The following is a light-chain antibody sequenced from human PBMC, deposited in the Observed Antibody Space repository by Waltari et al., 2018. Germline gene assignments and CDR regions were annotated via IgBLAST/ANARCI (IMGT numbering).Light chain of an antibody. CDR3: AAWDDILNAFV. CDR1: SSNIGRNR. J-gene: IGLJ1*01. V-gene: IGLV1-44*01. CDR2: NND. Sequence: QSVLTQPPSVSGTPGQRVTIPCSGGSSNIGRNRVTWYQFFPGTAPRLLSFNNDQRPSGVPDRFSGSKSGTSAALAISGLQSDDEADYYCAAWDDILNAFVFGTGTRVTVL.